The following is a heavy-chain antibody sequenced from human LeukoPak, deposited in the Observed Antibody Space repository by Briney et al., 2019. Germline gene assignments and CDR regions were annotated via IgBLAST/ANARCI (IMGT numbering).Heavy chain of an antibody. D-gene: IGHD1-26*01. CDR1: GGSISRGGYS. Sequence: PSQTLSLTCTVSGGSISRGGYSWSRIRQHPGKGLEWIGYIYDSGSTSYNPSLKSRVSISEDTSKNQYSLKLSSVTAADTAVYYCARWYSGSYRIDYWGQGTLVTVSS. CDR3: ARWYSGSYRIDY. CDR2: IYDSGST. J-gene: IGHJ4*02. V-gene: IGHV4-31*03.